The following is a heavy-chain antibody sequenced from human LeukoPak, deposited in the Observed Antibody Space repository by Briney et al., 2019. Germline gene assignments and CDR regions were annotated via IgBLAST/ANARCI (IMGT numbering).Heavy chain of an antibody. V-gene: IGHV3-30*04. CDR1: GFTFSSYS. CDR3: AKGGGIEWELDY. Sequence: GGSLRLTCAASGFTFSSYSMHWVRQAPGKGLEWVAVISFDGSNKYYADSVKGRFTISRDNSKNTLYLQMNSLRTEDTAVYYCAKGGGIEWELDYWGQGTLVTVSS. CDR2: ISFDGSNK. J-gene: IGHJ4*02. D-gene: IGHD1-26*01.